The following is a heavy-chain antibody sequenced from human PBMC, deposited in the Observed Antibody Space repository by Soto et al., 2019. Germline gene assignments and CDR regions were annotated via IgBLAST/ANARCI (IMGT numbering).Heavy chain of an antibody. J-gene: IGHJ3*01. CDR1: GFTFSEYA. V-gene: IGHV3-23*01. Sequence: GGSLRLSCAASGFTFSEYAMTWVRQAPGKGLEWVSVIGGAGSNIYYADSVEGRFTVSRDDSKNTLYLRMDSLRVEDTAVYYCAEGFVCRSAVYDAIDVWGKGTMVTVSS. CDR2: IGGAGSNI. CDR3: AEGFVCRSAVYDAIDV. D-gene: IGHD6-25*01.